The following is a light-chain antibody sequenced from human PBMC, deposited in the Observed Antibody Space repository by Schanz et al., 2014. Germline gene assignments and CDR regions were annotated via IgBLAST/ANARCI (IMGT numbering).Light chain of an antibody. J-gene: IGLJ3*02. Sequence: QTVVTQEPSFSVSPGGTVTLTCGLSSGSVSTTYYPSWYQQTPGQAPRTLIYSTNTRSSGVPDRFSGSILGDKAALTITGAQADDESDYYCVLYMGSGIWLFGGGTQLTVL. CDR3: VLYMGSGIWL. CDR1: SGSVSTTYY. V-gene: IGLV8-61*01. CDR2: STN.